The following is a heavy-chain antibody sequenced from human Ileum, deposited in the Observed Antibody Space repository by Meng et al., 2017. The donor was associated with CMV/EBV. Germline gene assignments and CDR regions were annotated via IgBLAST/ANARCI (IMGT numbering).Heavy chain of an antibody. V-gene: IGHV3-53*01. CDR2: IYSGGST. CDR3: ARAIVGATPLGY. Sequence: GESLKISCVASGLSVNGNFMNWVRQAPGKGLEWVSVIYSGGSTYYADSVKGRFTISRDNSKNTLYLQMNSLRAEDTAVYYCARAIVGATPLGYWGQGTLVTVSS. D-gene: IGHD1-26*01. CDR1: GLSVNGNF. J-gene: IGHJ4*02.